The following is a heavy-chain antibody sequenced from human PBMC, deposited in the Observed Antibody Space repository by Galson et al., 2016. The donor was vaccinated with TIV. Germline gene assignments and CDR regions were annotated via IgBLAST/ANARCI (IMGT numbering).Heavy chain of an antibody. CDR1: GITFNTYT. CDR3: ARVSSALSATNDY. Sequence: SLRLSCAASGITFNTYTLTWVRQAPGKGLEWVSSISSSSEYIYYADSVKGRFTISRDNAKNSLYLQMNSLRAEDTAVYFCARVSSALSATNDYWARELWSPSPQ. V-gene: IGHV3-21*06. J-gene: IGHJ4*02. CDR2: ISSSSEYI. D-gene: IGHD1-26*01.